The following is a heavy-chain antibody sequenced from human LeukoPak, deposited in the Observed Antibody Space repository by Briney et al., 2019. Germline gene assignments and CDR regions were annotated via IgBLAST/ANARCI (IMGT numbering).Heavy chain of an antibody. D-gene: IGHD2-15*01. CDR2: ISYSGNT. CDR1: GGSIISSDYH. Sequence: KTSETLSLTCTVSGGSIISSDYHWGWVRQPPGKGLEWIGTISYSGNTDYNPSLRSRVTISVDTSNSQFSLRLGSVTAADTAVYHCARHCCSGPAKRVFDIWGQGTMVTVSS. J-gene: IGHJ3*02. V-gene: IGHV4-39*01. CDR3: ARHCCSGPAKRVFDI.